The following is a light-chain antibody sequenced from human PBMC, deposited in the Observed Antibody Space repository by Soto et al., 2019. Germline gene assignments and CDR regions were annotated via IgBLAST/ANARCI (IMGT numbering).Light chain of an antibody. J-gene: IGKJ1*01. CDR3: QQYDNITST. Sequence: DIQMTQSPSTLSASVGDRVTITCRASQSISSWLAWYQQKPGKAPKLLIYDASSLESGVPSRFSGSGSGTEFTLTIRSMPTDDFPNYYCQQYDNITSTFGQGTKVDIK. V-gene: IGKV1-5*01. CDR2: DAS. CDR1: QSISSW.